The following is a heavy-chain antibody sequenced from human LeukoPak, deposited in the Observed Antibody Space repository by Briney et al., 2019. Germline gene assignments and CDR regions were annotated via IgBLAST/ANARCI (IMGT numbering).Heavy chain of an antibody. CDR3: ARVRLTNWFDP. Sequence: WVRQPPGKGLEWIGSIYYSGSTYYNPSLKSRVTISVDTSKNQFSLKLSSVTAADTAVYYCARVRLTNWFDPWGQGTLVTVSS. CDR2: IYYSGST. V-gene: IGHV4-39*01. J-gene: IGHJ5*02.